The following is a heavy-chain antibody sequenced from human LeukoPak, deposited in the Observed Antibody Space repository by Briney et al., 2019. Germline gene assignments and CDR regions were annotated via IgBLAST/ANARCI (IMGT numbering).Heavy chain of an antibody. CDR2: ISGSGGST. V-gene: IGHV3-23*01. CDR3: AKDGPDYGGNSPLDY. J-gene: IGHJ4*02. D-gene: IGHD4-23*01. Sequence: PSASLRLSCAASGLTISSIAMTCVFKPPGNGLEWVSTISGSGGSTYYADSFNVPFTISRDNSKNTMYLQINSLRAEDTAVYYCAKDGPDYGGNSPLDYWGAGTLVTVSS. CDR1: GLTISSIA.